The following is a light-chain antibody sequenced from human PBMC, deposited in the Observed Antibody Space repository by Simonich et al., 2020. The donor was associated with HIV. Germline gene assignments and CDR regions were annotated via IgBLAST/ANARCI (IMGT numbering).Light chain of an antibody. CDR1: SSDVGGYNY. CDR3: CSYAGSYTLV. Sequence: QSALTQPRSVSGSPGQSVTISCTGTSSDVGGYNYVSWYQQLPGKAPKLMIFDVIERPSGVPDRFSGSKSANTASLTISGLQAEDEADYYCCSYAGSYTLVFGGGTKLTVL. CDR2: DVI. V-gene: IGLV2-11*01. J-gene: IGLJ3*02.